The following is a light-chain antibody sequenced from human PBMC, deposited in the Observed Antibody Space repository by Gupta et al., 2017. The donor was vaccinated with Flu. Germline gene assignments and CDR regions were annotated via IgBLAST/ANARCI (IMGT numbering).Light chain of an antibody. CDR3: ATWDDSLNGRV. CDR1: SSNIGTYF. Sequence: QSVLTQPPSASGTPGQRVTIPCSGSSSNIGTYFVYWYQQFPGTAPKLLISRDNQRPSGVPDRFSGSKSGTSASLAISGLRSEDEADYYCATWDDSLNGRVFGGGTKLTVL. J-gene: IGLJ3*02. CDR2: RDN. V-gene: IGLV1-47*01.